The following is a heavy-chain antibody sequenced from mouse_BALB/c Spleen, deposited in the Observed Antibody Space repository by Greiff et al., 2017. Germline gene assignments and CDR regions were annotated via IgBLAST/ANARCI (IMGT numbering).Heavy chain of an antibody. CDR2: IDPANGNT. CDR3: ARRIGSSWFAY. Sequence: EVKLQESGAELVKPGASVKLSCTASGFNIKDTYMHWVKQRPEQGLEWIGRIDPANGNTKYDPKFQGKATITADTSSNTAYLQLSSLTSEDTAVYYCARRIGSSWFAYWGQGTLVTVSA. CDR1: GFNIKDTY. V-gene: IGHV14-3*02. D-gene: IGHD1-1*02. J-gene: IGHJ3*01.